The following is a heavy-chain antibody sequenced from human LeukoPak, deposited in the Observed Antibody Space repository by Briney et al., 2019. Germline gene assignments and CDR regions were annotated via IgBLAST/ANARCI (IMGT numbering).Heavy chain of an antibody. CDR3: ARGRNYDFWSGYYLPKAFDP. D-gene: IGHD3-3*01. CDR1: GYTFTGYY. V-gene: IGHV1-2*06. CDR2: INPNSGGT. J-gene: IGHJ5*02. Sequence: GASVKVSCKASGYTFTGYYMHWVRQAPGQGLEWMGRINPNSGGTNYAQKFQGRVTMTRDTSISTAYMERSRLRSDDTAVYYCARGRNYDFWSGYYLPKAFDPWGQGTLVTVSS.